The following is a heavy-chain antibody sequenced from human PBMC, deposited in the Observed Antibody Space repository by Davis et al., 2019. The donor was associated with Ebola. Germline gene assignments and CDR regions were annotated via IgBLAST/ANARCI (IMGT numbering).Heavy chain of an antibody. V-gene: IGHV5-51*01. D-gene: IGHD6-13*01. J-gene: IGHJ6*02. CDR3: ARGKSPLIAAAGTGPYYYYYGMDV. Sequence: GESLKISCKGSGYSFTSYWIDWVRQMPGKGLEWMGIIYPGDSDTRYSPSFQGQVTISADKSISTAYLQWSSLKASDTAMYYCARGKSPLIAAAGTGPYYYYYGMDVWGQGTTVTVSS. CDR1: GYSFTSYW. CDR2: IYPGDSDT.